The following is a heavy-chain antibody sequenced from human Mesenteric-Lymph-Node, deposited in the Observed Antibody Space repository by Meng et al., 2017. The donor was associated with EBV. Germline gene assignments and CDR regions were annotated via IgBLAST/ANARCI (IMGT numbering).Heavy chain of an antibody. V-gene: IGHV4-4*02. J-gene: IGHJ2*01. CDR1: GGSISSSNW. Sequence: QVPRQASVPGLVMLSGTLSVTCFVSGGSISSSNWWSWVRQSPGKGLEWIGEIYHGGTTNDNPSLKTRVTMSVDKSQNQFSLKLTSVTAADRAIYYCARGEIVRGEWYFDLWGRGTLVTVSS. CDR2: IYHGGTT. D-gene: IGHD1-26*01. CDR3: ARGEIVRGEWYFDL.